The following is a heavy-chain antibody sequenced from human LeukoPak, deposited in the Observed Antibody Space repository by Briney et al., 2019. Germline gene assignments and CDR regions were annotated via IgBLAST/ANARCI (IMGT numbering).Heavy chain of an antibody. CDR3: AKGYGDYYYYGMDV. D-gene: IGHD4-17*01. J-gene: IGHJ6*02. CDR1: GFTFSSYG. V-gene: IGHV3-30*18. Sequence: AGGSLRLSCAASGFTFSSYGMHWVRQAPGKGLEWVAVISYDGSNKYYADSVKGRFTISRDNSKNTLYLQMNSLRAEDTALYYCAKGYGDYYYYGMDVWGQGTTVTVSS. CDR2: ISYDGSNK.